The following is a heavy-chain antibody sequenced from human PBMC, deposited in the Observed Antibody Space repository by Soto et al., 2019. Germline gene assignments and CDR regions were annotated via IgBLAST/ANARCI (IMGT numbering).Heavy chain of an antibody. Sequence: GGSLRLSCAASGFTFSSYSMNWVRQAPGKGLEWVSSISSSSSYIYYADSVKGRFTISRDSAKNSLYLQMNSLGAEDTAVYYCARDSVVVPAAMKFDLYYGMDVWGQGTTVTVSS. CDR3: ARDSVVVPAAMKFDLYYGMDV. D-gene: IGHD2-2*01. CDR2: ISSSSSYI. J-gene: IGHJ6*02. CDR1: GFTFSSYS. V-gene: IGHV3-21*01.